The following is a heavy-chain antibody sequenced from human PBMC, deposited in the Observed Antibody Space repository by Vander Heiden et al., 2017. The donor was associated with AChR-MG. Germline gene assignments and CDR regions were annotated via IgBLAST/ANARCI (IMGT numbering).Heavy chain of an antibody. V-gene: IGHV1-2*02. J-gene: IGHJ5*02. CDR2: INPNTGDT. D-gene: IGHD2-8*01. CDR3: AIVIIGASGFDP. CDR1: GYTFTGYY. Sequence: QVQVVQSGGEVKTPGASVKVPCRTSGYTFTGYYIHWVRQAPGQGLGWMGWINPNTGDTDYAQKLQGRVTLTRDTSISTSYMELSSLRSDDTALYYCAIVIIGASGFDPWGQGTLVTVSS.